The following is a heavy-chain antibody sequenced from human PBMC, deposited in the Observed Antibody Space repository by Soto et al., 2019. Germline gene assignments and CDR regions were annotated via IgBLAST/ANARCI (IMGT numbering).Heavy chain of an antibody. CDR2: IIPIFGTA. Sequence: SVKVSCKASGGTFSSYAISWVRQAPGQGLEWMGGIIPIFGTANYAQKFQGRVTITADESTSTAYMELSSLRSEDTAVYYCARGTTIFGVVISASNYGMDVWGQGTTVTISS. V-gene: IGHV1-69*13. J-gene: IGHJ6*02. CDR3: ARGTTIFGVVISASNYGMDV. D-gene: IGHD3-3*01. CDR1: GGTFSSYA.